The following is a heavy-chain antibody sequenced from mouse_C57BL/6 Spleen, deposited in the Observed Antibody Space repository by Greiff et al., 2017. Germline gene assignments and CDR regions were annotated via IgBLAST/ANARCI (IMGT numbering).Heavy chain of an antibody. CDR2: IDPSDSET. Sequence: QVQLQQPGAELVRPGSSVKLSCKASGYTFTSYWMHWVKQRPIQGLEWIGNIDPSDSETHYNQKFKDKATLTVDKSSSTAYMQLSSLTSEDSAVYYCARTANWGYFDYWGQGTTLTVSS. CDR1: GYTFTSYW. J-gene: IGHJ2*01. CDR3: ARTANWGYFDY. V-gene: IGHV1-52*01. D-gene: IGHD4-1*01.